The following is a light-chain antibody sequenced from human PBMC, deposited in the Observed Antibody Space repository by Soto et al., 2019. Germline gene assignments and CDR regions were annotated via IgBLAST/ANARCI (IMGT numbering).Light chain of an antibody. V-gene: IGLV2-11*01. Sequence: QSALTQPRSVSGSPGQSVTISCTGTSSDVGGYNYVSWYQQHPGKAPKLMIYDVSKRPSGVSNRFSGSKSGNTASLTISGLQPEDEADYYCLSYTSANTRVFGGGTKLTVL. J-gene: IGLJ3*02. CDR2: DVS. CDR1: SSDVGGYNY. CDR3: LSYTSANTRV.